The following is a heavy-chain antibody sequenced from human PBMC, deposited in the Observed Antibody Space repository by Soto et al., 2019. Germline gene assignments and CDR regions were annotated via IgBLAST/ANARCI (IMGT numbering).Heavy chain of an antibody. J-gene: IGHJ5*02. D-gene: IGHD1-26*01. CDR1: GYIFSNYY. V-gene: IGHV1-46*01. CDR2: INPSGSST. CDR3: ARDVGDSGSHWFDP. Sequence: AASVKVSCKASGYIFSNYYIHWVRQAPGQGLEWMGIINPSGSSTRYAQNFQGRVTMTRDTSSNTVYMELSSLRFEDTAVYYCARDVGDSGSHWFDPWGQGSLVTVSS.